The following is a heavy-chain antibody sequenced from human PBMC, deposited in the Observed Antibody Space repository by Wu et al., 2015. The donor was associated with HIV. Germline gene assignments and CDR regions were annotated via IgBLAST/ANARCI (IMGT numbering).Heavy chain of an antibody. CDR1: GYTFTDYY. V-gene: IGHV1-2*02. Sequence: QVQLVESGAEVKKPGASVKVSCKASGYTFTDYYMHWVRQAPGQGLEWMGWINPNSGGTNYAQKFQGRVTLTRDTSISTANMELSSLRSEDTAVYYCARQRAYTSGWYIFDNWGQGTLVTVSS. J-gene: IGHJ5*02. CDR3: ARQRAYTSGWYIFDN. CDR2: INPNSGGT. D-gene: IGHD6-19*01.